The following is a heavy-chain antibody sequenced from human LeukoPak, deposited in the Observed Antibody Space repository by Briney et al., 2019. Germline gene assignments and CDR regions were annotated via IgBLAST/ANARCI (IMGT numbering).Heavy chain of an antibody. V-gene: IGHV3-23*01. CDR3: AKPRGYYYYYMDV. CDR2: ISGSGGST. D-gene: IGHD5-24*01. Sequence: GGSLRLSCAASGFTFSSYAMSWVRQAPGEGLEWVSSISGSGGSTFYADSVKGRFTISRDNSKNTLYLQMNSLRAEDTAVYYCAKPRGYYYYYMDVWGKGTTVTVSS. CDR1: GFTFSSYA. J-gene: IGHJ6*03.